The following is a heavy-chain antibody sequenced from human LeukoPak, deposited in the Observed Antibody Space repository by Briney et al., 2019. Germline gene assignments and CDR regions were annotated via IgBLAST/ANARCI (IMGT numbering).Heavy chain of an antibody. J-gene: IGHJ4*02. CDR1: GGSISSSSYY. Sequence: SETLSLICTVSGGSISSSSYYWGWIRQPPGKGLEWIGSIYYSGSTYYNPSLKSRVTISVDTSKNQFSLRLSSVTAADTAVYLCARYVVYGSGKYYFDYWGQGSLVTVSS. CDR3: ARYVVYGSGKYYFDY. D-gene: IGHD3-10*01. CDR2: IYYSGST. V-gene: IGHV4-39*01.